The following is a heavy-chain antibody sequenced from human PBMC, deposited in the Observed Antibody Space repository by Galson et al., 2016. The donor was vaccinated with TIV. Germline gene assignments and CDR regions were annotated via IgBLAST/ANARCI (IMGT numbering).Heavy chain of an antibody. V-gene: IGHV4-38-2*01. CDR1: GFSINSGHY. CDR3: ARHFILMGELDALDT. Sequence: SETLSLTCVVSGFSINSGHYWGWMRQPPGKGLEWIGGIYQSGGTYRNPSLKSRVTISVYTSKNQFSLRLTSVTAADTAVYYCARHFILMGELDALDTWGQGTMVTVAP. CDR2: IYQSGGT. J-gene: IGHJ3*02. D-gene: IGHD3-16*01.